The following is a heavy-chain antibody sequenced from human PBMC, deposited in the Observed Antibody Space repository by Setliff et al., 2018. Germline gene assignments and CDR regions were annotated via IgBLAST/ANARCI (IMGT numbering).Heavy chain of an antibody. CDR2: INGVNGNT. V-gene: IGHV1-3*01. J-gene: IGHJ4*02. CDR3: ARGQTVGPNSGKDY. D-gene: IGHD1-26*01. Sequence: ASVKVSCKASGYTFTAYDIHWMRQAPGQSLEWMGWINGVNGNTKYSQNFQGRVTFTSDTSANTAFMELSSRRSEDSSMYYCARGQTVGPNSGKDYWGQGTLVTVSS. CDR1: GYTFTAYD.